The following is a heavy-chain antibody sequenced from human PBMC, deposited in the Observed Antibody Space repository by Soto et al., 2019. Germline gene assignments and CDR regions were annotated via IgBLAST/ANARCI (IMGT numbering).Heavy chain of an antibody. CDR1: GVTLFTCA. CDR3: EADPYCGGDCYFDY. J-gene: IGHJ4*02. CDR2: IVVGSGNT. V-gene: IGHV1-58*01. D-gene: IGHD2-21*02. Sequence: GTPVKVAWTACGVTLFTCAVQWVRQTRGQGLEWIGWIVVGSGNTNYAQKFQERVTITRGMSTNTAYMELNSLRSEHTAVYYCEADPYCGGDCYFDYWGQGIMVTVSS.